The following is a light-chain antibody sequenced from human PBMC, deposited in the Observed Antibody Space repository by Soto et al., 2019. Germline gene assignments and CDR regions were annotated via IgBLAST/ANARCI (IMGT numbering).Light chain of an antibody. Sequence: QSVLTQPPSASGTPGQRVTISCSGSNSNIGRNTVNWYQQFPGAAPNLLIHSDNERPSGVPDRFSGSRSGTPASLAISGLQSEDEADYYCAAWDESPNVPVFGGGTKVTVL. CDR1: NSNIGRNT. CDR2: SDN. CDR3: AAWDESPNVPV. V-gene: IGLV1-44*01. J-gene: IGLJ3*02.